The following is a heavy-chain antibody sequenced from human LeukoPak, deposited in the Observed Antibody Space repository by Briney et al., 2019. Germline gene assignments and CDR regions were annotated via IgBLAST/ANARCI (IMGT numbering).Heavy chain of an antibody. D-gene: IGHD3-22*01. CDR2: IIPIFGTA. V-gene: IGHV1-69*05. Sequence: SVKVSCKASGYTFTSYGISWVRQAPGQGLEWMGGIIPIFGTANYAQKFQGRVTITTDESTSTAYMELSSLRSEDTAVYYCAGHLYYYDSSGYSFDYWGQGTLVTVSS. CDR3: AGHLYYYDSSGYSFDY. CDR1: GYTFTSYG. J-gene: IGHJ4*02.